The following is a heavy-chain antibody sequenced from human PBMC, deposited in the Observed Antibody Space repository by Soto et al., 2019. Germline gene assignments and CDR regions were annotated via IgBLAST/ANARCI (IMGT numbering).Heavy chain of an antibody. J-gene: IGHJ4*02. CDR2: IYSGGST. V-gene: IGHV4-30-2*01. D-gene: IGHD3-22*01. Sequence: QLQLQESGSGLVKPSQTLSLTCAVSGGSISSGDYSWNWIRQPPGKGLEWIVYIYSGGSTYYNPYLQIRVTMSVDRSRNQFSLNLNSVTAADTAVYYCARVRREYDNSGPVDYWGQGTLVTVSS. CDR1: GGSISSGDYS. CDR3: ARVRREYDNSGPVDY.